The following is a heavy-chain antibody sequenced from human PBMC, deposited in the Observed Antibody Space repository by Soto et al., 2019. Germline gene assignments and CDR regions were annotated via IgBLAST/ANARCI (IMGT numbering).Heavy chain of an antibody. D-gene: IGHD4-4*01. Sequence: QVQLQESGPGLVEPSQTLSLTCTVSGGSISSSAYYWSWVRQHPGKGLEWIGYIYSSGNSYYNPSLKSRVTISGPTSKNQFSLKLSSVTAADTAVYYCARASTVTHDYWGRGTLVTVSS. V-gene: IGHV4-31*03. CDR1: GGSISSSAYY. CDR2: IYSSGNS. J-gene: IGHJ4*02. CDR3: ARASTVTHDY.